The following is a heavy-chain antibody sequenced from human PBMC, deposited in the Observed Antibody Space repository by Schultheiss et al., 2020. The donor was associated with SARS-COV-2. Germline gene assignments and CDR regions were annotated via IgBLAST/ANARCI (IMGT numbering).Heavy chain of an antibody. D-gene: IGHD3-22*01. CDR2: ISYDGSNK. CDR3: ARVGYYDSSGYTFDY. CDR1: GFTFSSYA. Sequence: GGSLRLSCAASGFTFSSYAMHWVRQAPGKGLEWVAVISYDGSNKYYADSVKGRFTISRDNSKNTLYLQMNSLRAEDTAVYYCARVGYYDSSGYTFDYWGQGTLVTVSS. V-gene: IGHV3-30*04. J-gene: IGHJ4*02.